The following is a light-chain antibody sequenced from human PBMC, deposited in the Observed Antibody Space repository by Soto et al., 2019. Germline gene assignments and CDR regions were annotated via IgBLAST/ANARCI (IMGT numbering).Light chain of an antibody. CDR2: DNN. V-gene: IGLV1-51*01. CDR3: GTWDSSLSAVYV. Sequence: QSVLTQPPSVSAAPGHKVTSFCSGSSSNIGNNYVSWYQQLPGTAPKLLIYDNNKRPSGIPDRFSGSKSGTSATLGITGLQTGDEADYYCGTWDSSLSAVYVFGTGNEVTVL. J-gene: IGLJ1*01. CDR1: SSNIGNNY.